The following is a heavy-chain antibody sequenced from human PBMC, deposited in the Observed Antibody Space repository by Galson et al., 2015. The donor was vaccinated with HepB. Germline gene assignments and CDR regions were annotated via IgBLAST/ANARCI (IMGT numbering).Heavy chain of an antibody. CDR1: GYSFTKFW. V-gene: IGHV5-10-1*01. CDR2: IDPSDSYL. CDR3: TRHSWGPH. Sequence: QSGAEVKKPGESLTISCKASGYSFTKFWISWVRQMPGKGLEWMGKIDPSDSYLTYSPTFQGHVTFSADKSINTAYLHWSSLKTSDTALYFCTRHSWGPHWGQGTLVSVSS. J-gene: IGHJ4*02. D-gene: IGHD7-27*01.